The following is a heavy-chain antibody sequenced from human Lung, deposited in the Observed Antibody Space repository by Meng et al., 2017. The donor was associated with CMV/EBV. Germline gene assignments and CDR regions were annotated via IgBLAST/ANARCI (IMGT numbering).Heavy chain of an antibody. Sequence: SCAASGFTFSSYEMNWVRQAPGKGLEWVSYISSSGSTIYYADSVKGRFTISRDNAKNSLYLQMNSLRAEDTAVYYCASDGGLVVVPAAIRFDYYYYGMDVWXQGTTVTVSS. CDR1: GFTFSSYE. D-gene: IGHD2-2*02. CDR2: ISSSGSTI. V-gene: IGHV3-48*03. CDR3: ASDGGLVVVPAAIRFDYYYYGMDV. J-gene: IGHJ6*02.